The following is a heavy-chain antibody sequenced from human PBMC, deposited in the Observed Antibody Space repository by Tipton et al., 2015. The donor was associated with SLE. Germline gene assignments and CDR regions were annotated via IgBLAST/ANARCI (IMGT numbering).Heavy chain of an antibody. Sequence: VQLVQSGAEMKKPGESLKISCKGSGYNFIAYWIAWVRQMPGKGLEWMGIIYPGDSDTRYSPSFQGQVTISADKSISTAYLQWSSLKASDTAMYYCARRGAGTTDYYYMDVWGKGTTVTVSS. CDR1: GYNFIAYW. CDR3: ARRGAGTTDYYYMDV. J-gene: IGHJ6*03. D-gene: IGHD1-7*01. V-gene: IGHV5-51*03. CDR2: IYPGDSDT.